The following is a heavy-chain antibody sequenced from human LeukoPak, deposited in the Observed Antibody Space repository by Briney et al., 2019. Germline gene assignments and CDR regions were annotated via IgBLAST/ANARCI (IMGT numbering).Heavy chain of an antibody. J-gene: IGHJ4*02. V-gene: IGHV3-21*01. Sequence: PGGSLRLSCAASGFTFSSYSMNWVRQAPGKGLERVSSISSSSSSYIYYADSVKGRFTISRDNAKNSLYLQMNSLRAEDTAVYYCARGVNYDYVWGSYRAYYFDYWGQGTLVTVSS. CDR1: GFTFSSYS. D-gene: IGHD3-16*02. CDR3: ARGVNYDYVWGSYRAYYFDY. CDR2: ISSSSSSYI.